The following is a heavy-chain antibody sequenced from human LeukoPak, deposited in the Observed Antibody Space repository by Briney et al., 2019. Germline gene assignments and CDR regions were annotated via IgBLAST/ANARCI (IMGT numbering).Heavy chain of an antibody. J-gene: IGHJ3*02. CDR3: ARVPPPPEVVLVPAATDYAFDI. V-gene: IGHV1-18*01. Sequence: ASVKVSCKASGYTFTSYGISWVRQAPGQGLEWMGWISAYNGNTNYAQKLQGRVTMTTDTSTSTAYMELRSLRSDDTAVYSCARVPPPPEVVLVPAATDYAFDIWGQGTMVTVSS. CDR2: ISAYNGNT. CDR1: GYTFTSYG. D-gene: IGHD2-2*01.